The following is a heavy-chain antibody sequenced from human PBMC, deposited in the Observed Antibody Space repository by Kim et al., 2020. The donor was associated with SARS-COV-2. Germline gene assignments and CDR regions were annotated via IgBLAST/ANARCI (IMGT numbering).Heavy chain of an antibody. D-gene: IGHD3-10*01. Sequence: SETLSLTCTVSGGSISSYYWSWIRQPPGKGLEWIGYIYYSGSTNYNPSLKSRVTISVDTSKNQFSLKLSSVTAADTAVYYCARGSYYGPSLSSAFDYWGQGTLVTVSS. CDR1: GGSISSYY. CDR3: ARGSYYGPSLSSAFDY. CDR2: IYYSGST. J-gene: IGHJ4*02. V-gene: IGHV4-59*13.